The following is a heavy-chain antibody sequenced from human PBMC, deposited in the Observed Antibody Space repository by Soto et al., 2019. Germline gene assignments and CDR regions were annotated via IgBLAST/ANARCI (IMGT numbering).Heavy chain of an antibody. J-gene: IGHJ5*02. Sequence: SETLSLTCAIYGGSFSGYYWIWIRQPPGKGLEWIGEINHSGSTNYNPSLKSRVAMSVDTSKNQFSLKLSSVTAADMAVYYCAAAVARGWFDPWGQGTLVT. D-gene: IGHD6-19*01. CDR3: AAAVARGWFDP. CDR1: GGSFSGYY. CDR2: INHSGST. V-gene: IGHV4-34*01.